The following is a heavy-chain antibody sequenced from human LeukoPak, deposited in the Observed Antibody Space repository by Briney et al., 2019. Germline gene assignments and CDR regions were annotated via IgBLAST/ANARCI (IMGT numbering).Heavy chain of an antibody. V-gene: IGHV3-74*01. Sequence: ASLRLSCAASGLSISSNSMHWVRQGPGKGLVWVSRIFIDGSGTSYADSVKGRFTISRDNAKNTLYLQMNSLRVEDTAVYYCARRPAGYSSSWYYYYYYYMDVWGKGTTVTVSS. CDR3: ARRPAGYSSSWYYYYYYYMDV. CDR1: GLSISSNS. D-gene: IGHD6-13*01. CDR2: IFIDGSGT. J-gene: IGHJ6*03.